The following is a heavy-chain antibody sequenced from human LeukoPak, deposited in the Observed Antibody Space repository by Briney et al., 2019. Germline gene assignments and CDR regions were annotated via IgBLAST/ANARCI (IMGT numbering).Heavy chain of an antibody. V-gene: IGHV3-30*02. CDR1: GFTFSSYG. CDR2: IRYDGSNK. D-gene: IGHD2-2*01. Sequence: PGGSLRLSCAASGFTFSSYGMHWVRQAPGKGLEWVAFIRYDGSNKYYADSVKGRFTISRDNSKNTLYLQMNSLRAEDTAVYYCAKDPGYCSSTSCYAFDYWGQGTLVTVSS. CDR3: AKDPGYCSSTSCYAFDY. J-gene: IGHJ4*02.